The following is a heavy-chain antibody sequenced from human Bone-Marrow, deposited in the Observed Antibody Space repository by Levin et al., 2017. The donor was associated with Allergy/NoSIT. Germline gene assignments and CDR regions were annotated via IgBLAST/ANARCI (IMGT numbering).Heavy chain of an antibody. V-gene: IGHV3-9*01. Sequence: GGSLRLSCAASGFNFENYAMHWVRQAPGKGLEWVSGVSWNSDVIAYGDSVRGRFTISRDNAASSLYLQMDSLQPEDTAFYYCVKDDSSGWYVGFSSWGQGTLVTVSS. D-gene: IGHD6-19*01. CDR2: VSWNSDVI. CDR1: GFNFENYA. J-gene: IGHJ5*02. CDR3: VKDDSSGWYVGFSS.